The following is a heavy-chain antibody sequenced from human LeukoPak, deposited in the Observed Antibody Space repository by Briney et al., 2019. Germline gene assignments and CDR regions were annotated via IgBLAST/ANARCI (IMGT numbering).Heavy chain of an antibody. CDR1: GYTFTSYY. Sequence: SVKVSCKASGYTFTSYYMHWVRQAPGQGLEWMGRIIPILGIANYAQKFQGRVTITADKSTSTAYMELSGLRSEDTAVYYCASGSRHYFDYWGQGTLVTVSS. CDR3: ASGSRHYFDY. CDR2: IIPILGIA. V-gene: IGHV1-69*02. D-gene: IGHD1-26*01. J-gene: IGHJ4*02.